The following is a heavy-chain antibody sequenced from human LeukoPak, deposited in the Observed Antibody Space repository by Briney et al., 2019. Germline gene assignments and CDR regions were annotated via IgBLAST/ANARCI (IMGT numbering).Heavy chain of an antibody. J-gene: IGHJ4*02. Sequence: SETLSLTCTVSGGSISSYYWNWIRQPPGKGLEWIGYIYYSGSTNSNPSLKSRVTISVDTSKNQFSLKLSSVTAADTAVYYCARHGTIAVAGTDPLGYWGQGTLVTVSS. V-gene: IGHV4-59*01. CDR2: IYYSGST. CDR3: ARHGTIAVAGTDPLGY. CDR1: GGSISSYY. D-gene: IGHD6-19*01.